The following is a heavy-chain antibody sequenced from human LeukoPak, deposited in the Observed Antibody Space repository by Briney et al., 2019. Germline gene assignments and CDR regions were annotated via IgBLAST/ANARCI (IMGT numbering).Heavy chain of an antibody. Sequence: GGSLRLSCAASGFTFSSYAMSWVRQAPGKGLEWVSAISGSGGSTYYADSVKGRFTISRDNSKNTLYLQMNSLRAEDTAVYYCAKDQKALVRGVNWFDPWGQGTLVTVPS. CDR3: AKDQKALVRGVNWFDP. V-gene: IGHV3-23*01. D-gene: IGHD3-10*01. CDR1: GFTFSSYA. CDR2: ISGSGGST. J-gene: IGHJ5*02.